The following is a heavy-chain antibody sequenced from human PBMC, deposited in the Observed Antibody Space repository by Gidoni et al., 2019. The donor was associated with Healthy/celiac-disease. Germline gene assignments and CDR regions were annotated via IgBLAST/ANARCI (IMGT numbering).Heavy chain of an antibody. Sequence: QVQLVQSGAEVKKPGSSVKVSCKASGGTFRSYALRWVRQAPGHGLEWMGGIIPIFGTANYAQKCQGRGTITADESTSTAYMELSSLRSEDTAVYYCARDDIGAPGAVAHWYFDLWGRGTLVTVSS. CDR3: ARDDIGAPGAVAHWYFDL. V-gene: IGHV1-69*01. CDR2: IIPIFGTA. J-gene: IGHJ2*01. CDR1: GGTFRSYA. D-gene: IGHD6-13*01.